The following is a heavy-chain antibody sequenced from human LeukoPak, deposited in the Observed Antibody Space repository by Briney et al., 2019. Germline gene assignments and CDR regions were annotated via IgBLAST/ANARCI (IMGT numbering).Heavy chain of an antibody. D-gene: IGHD3-10*02. Sequence: GGSLRLSCAASGFTVSSNYVRWVRQAPGKGLEWVSIIYTGGSTYYSDSMKGRFTISRDNSKNTLYLQMNSLRAEDTAVYYCAELGITMIGGVWGKGTTVTISS. V-gene: IGHV3-53*01. J-gene: IGHJ6*04. CDR1: GFTVSSNY. CDR3: AELGITMIGGV. CDR2: IYTGGST.